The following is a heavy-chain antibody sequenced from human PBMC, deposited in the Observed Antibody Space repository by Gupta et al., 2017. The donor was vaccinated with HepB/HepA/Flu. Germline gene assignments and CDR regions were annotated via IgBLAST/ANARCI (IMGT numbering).Heavy chain of an antibody. CDR3: ARDRDFDWLVGY. Sequence: AMHWVRQAPGKGLEWVAVISYDGSNKYYADSVKGRFTISRDNSKNTLYLQMNSLRAEDTAVYYCARDRDFDWLVGYWGQGTLVTVSS. CDR1: A. J-gene: IGHJ4*02. D-gene: IGHD3-9*01. CDR2: ISYDGSNK. V-gene: IGHV3-30-3*01.